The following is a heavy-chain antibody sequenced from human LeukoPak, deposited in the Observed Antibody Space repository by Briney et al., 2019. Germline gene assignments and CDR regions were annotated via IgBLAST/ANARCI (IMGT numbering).Heavy chain of an antibody. Sequence: GGSLRLSCAASGFTFSSYGMSWVRQAPGKGLEWVSAISGSGGSTYYADSVKGRFTISRDNSKNTLYLQMNSLRAEDTAVYYCSGSGSYYLSLDPWGQGTLVTVSS. CDR2: ISGSGGST. V-gene: IGHV3-23*01. CDR3: SGSGSYYLSLDP. J-gene: IGHJ5*02. CDR1: GFTFSSYG. D-gene: IGHD1-26*01.